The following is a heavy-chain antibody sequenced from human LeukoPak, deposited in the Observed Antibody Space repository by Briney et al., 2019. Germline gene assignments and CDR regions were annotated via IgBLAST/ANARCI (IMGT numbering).Heavy chain of an antibody. V-gene: IGHV3-21*01. CDR2: ISTSSSYI. CDR1: GFTFSSYS. Sequence: KTGGSLRLSCAASGFTFSSYSMNWVRQAPGKGLEWVSCISTSSSYIYYADSVKGRFTTSRDNAKNSLYLQMNSLRAEDTAVYYCARDLRSSGYYAFDYWGQGTLVTVSS. D-gene: IGHD3-22*01. CDR3: ARDLRSSGYYAFDY. J-gene: IGHJ4*02.